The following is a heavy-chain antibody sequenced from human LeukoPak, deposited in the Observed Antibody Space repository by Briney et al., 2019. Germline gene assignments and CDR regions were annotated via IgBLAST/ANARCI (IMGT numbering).Heavy chain of an antibody. D-gene: IGHD6-19*01. Sequence: ASVKVSCKTSGYTFTTYDMTWVRQATGQGLEWMGWMNPDSGDTGYAQKFQGRVTMTRDTSISTAYMELSRLRSDDTAVYYCARVPIKPAVAGLTYFDYWGQGTLVTVSS. CDR3: ARVPIKPAVAGLTYFDY. CDR1: GYTFTTYD. J-gene: IGHJ4*02. V-gene: IGHV1-8*01. CDR2: MNPDSGDT.